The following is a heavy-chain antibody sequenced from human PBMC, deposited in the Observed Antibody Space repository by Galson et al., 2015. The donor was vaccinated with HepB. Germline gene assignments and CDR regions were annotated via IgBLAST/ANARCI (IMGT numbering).Heavy chain of an antibody. CDR1: GFTFSSYS. J-gene: IGHJ4*02. D-gene: IGHD3-22*01. CDR2: ISSSSSTI. Sequence: SLRLSCAASGFTFSSYSMNWVRQAPGKGLEWVSCISSSSSTIYYADSVKGRFTISRDNAKNSLYLQMNSLRDEDTAVYYCAREYYYDSSILFDYWGQGTLVTVSS. CDR3: AREYYYDSSILFDY. V-gene: IGHV3-48*02.